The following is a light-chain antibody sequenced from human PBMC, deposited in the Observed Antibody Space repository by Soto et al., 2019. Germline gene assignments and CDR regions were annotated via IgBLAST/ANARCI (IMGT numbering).Light chain of an antibody. Sequence: SYELTQPPSVSLAPGQTARITCGGNNIGSYSVHWYQQKSGQAPVLVVYDDADRPSGIPERFSGSNSGNTATLTISRVEAGDEADYYCQVWDSGSDPYVRFGGGTKLTVL. V-gene: IGLV3-21*02. CDR1: NIGSYS. J-gene: IGLJ2*01. CDR3: QVWDSGSDPYVR. CDR2: DDA.